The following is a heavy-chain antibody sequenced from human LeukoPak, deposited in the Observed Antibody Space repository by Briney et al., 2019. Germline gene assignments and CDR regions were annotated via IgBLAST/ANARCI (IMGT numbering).Heavy chain of an antibody. CDR3: ARGRTGRQSYYYYYMDV. D-gene: IGHD3/OR15-3a*01. Sequence: PGGSLRLACAASGFTFGDDFMAWIRQTPRKGPWRVSVISHSGRTISYAESVRGRFTISRDNAKNSLFLQMPNLGAEDTALYYCARGRTGRQSYYYYYMDVRGKGTPVIVSS. V-gene: IGHV3-11*01. CDR1: GFTFGDDF. CDR2: ISHSGRTI. J-gene: IGHJ6*03.